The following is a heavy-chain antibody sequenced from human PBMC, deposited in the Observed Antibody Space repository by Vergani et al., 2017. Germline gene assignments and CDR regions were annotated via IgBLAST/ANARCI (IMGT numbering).Heavy chain of an antibody. V-gene: IGHV3-7*03. CDR3: AKDRLVGATQNDY. Sequence: EVQLVESGGGLVQPGGSLRLSCAASGFTFSSYWMSWVRQAPGKGLEWVANIKQDGSEKYYVDSVKGRFTISRDNAKNSLYLQMNSLRAEDTAVYYCAKDRLVGATQNDYWGQGTLVTVSS. CDR1: GFTFSSYW. J-gene: IGHJ4*02. D-gene: IGHD1-26*01. CDR2: IKQDGSEK.